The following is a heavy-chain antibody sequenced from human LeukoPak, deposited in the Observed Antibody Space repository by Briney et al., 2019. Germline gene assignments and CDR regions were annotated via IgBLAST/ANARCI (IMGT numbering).Heavy chain of an antibody. CDR2: ISNNGDSA. V-gene: IGHV3-23*01. Sequence: GGSLRLSCAASGFTFSTYAMSWVRQAPGEGLESVSGISNNGDSAYYADSVKGRFTISRDNPKNTLHLQMSSLRAEDTALYYCVKDRCDRATCPEVWGQGTLVTVSS. CDR1: GFTFSTYA. J-gene: IGHJ4*02. CDR3: VKDRCDRATCPEV. D-gene: IGHD2-21*01.